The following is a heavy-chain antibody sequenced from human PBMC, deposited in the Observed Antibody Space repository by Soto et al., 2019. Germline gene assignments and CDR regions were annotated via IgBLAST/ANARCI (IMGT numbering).Heavy chain of an antibody. Sequence: SETLSLSCAVYGGSFSGYYWSWIRQPPGKGLEWIGEINHSGSTNYNPSLKSRVTISVDTSKNQFSLKLSSVTAADTAVYYCARRPGIAARKFDYWGQGTLVTVSS. D-gene: IGHD6-6*01. J-gene: IGHJ4*02. V-gene: IGHV4-34*01. CDR2: INHSGST. CDR1: GGSFSGYY. CDR3: ARRPGIAARKFDY.